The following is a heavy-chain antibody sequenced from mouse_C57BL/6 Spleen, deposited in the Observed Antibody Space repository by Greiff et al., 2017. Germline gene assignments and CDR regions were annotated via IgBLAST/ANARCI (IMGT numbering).Heavy chain of an antibody. D-gene: IGHD1-1*01. Sequence: QVQLQQPGAELVKPGASVKLSCKASGYTFTSYWMHWVKQRPGQGLEWIGMIHPNSGSTNYNEKFKSKATLTVDKSSSTAYMQLSILTSEDSAVYYCAGTVCYGSSPYYAMDYWGQGTSVTVSS. CDR2: IHPNSGST. J-gene: IGHJ4*01. CDR3: AGTVCYGSSPYYAMDY. CDR1: GYTFTSYW. V-gene: IGHV1-64*01.